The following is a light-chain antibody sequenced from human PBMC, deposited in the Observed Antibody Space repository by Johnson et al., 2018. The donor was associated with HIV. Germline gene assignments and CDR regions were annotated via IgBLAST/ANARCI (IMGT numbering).Light chain of an antibody. J-gene: IGLJ1*01. CDR2: DNT. Sequence: QSVLTQPPSVSAAPGQKVTISCSGSSSNIGNNYVSWYRQLPGTAPKLLIYDNTKRPSGIPDRFSGPKSDASATLAITGLQTGDEADYYCGTWDNSLTAYVFGTGTKVTV. CDR1: SSNIGNNY. V-gene: IGLV1-51*01. CDR3: GTWDNSLTAYV.